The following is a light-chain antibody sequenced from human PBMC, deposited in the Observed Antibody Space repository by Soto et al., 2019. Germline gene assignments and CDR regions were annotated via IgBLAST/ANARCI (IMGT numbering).Light chain of an antibody. CDR3: KQYGSSLLT. Sequence: EIVMTQSPATLSLSPGERATLSCRASQSVSSYLAWYQQKPGQAHRLLIYDAYNRATGIQARFSGSGSGTDFTLTIRRLEPEDFAVYYCKQYGSSLLTFGGGTKVDIK. CDR1: QSVSSY. CDR2: DAY. J-gene: IGKJ4*01. V-gene: IGKV3-20*01.